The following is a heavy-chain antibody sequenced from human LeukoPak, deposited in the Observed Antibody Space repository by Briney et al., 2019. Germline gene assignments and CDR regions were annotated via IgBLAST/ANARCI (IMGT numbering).Heavy chain of an antibody. CDR2: ILVGSGNT. V-gene: IGHV1-58*01. J-gene: IGHJ4*02. CDR3: ASDPPYTSSSAW. CDR1: GFTFTSTA. D-gene: IGHD2-2*01. Sequence: SVKVSCTASGFTFTSTAVQWVRQARGQRLEWIGWILVGSGNTNYAQMFQERVTLTWDVSTSTAYMVLSSLRSEDTAIYYCASDPPYTSSSAWWGQGTLVTVSS.